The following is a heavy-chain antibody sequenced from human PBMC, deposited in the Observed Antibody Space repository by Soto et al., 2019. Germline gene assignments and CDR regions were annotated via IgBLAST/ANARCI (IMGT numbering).Heavy chain of an antibody. V-gene: IGHV3-33*01. D-gene: IGHD3-22*01. J-gene: IGHJ5*01. CDR2: IWHDGGRQ. CDR1: GFSYGGYG. CDR3: ARDLTSGYTDS. Sequence: QVHLVESGGGVVQPGGSLRLSCVASGFSYGGYGMHWVRQAPGKGLEWVAVIWHDGGRQYYADSVKGRFTVSRDNAKNTLDLQMNSLRAEYTAVYYFARDLTSGYTDSWGQGTLVIVSS.